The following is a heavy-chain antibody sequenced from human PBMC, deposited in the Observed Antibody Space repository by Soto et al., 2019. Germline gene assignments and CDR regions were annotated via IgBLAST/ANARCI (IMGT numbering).Heavy chain of an antibody. V-gene: IGHV3-23*01. Sequence: EVQLLESGGALVQPGGSLRLSCAASGFTFSSYAMTWVRQAPGKGLEWVSTIFVGGDTTYYADSVKGRFTISRDDSKSTLFLQLNSRRAEDTALYYCANYFRGRGNYYFHYWGQGTLVTVSS. CDR1: GFTFSSYA. J-gene: IGHJ4*02. D-gene: IGHD3-10*02. CDR2: IFVGGDTT. CDR3: ANYFRGRGNYYFHY.